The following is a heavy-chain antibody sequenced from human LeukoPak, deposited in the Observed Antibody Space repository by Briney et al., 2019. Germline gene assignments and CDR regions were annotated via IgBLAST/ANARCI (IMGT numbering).Heavy chain of an antibody. CDR1: GFTFSGYA. V-gene: IGHV3-23*01. J-gene: IGHJ4*02. D-gene: IGHD1-26*01. CDR3: AKVLSGSQDY. CDR2: ITGGAENT. Sequence: PGGSLRLSCAASGFTFSGYAMSWVRQAPGKGLKWLSTITGGAENTYYADSVKGRFTISRDNSKNTVYLQMNSLRAEDTAVYYCAKVLSGSQDYWGQGTLVTVFS.